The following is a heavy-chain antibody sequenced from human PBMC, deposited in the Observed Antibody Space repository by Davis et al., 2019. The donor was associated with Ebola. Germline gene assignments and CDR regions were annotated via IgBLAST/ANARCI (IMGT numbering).Heavy chain of an antibody. CDR3: ARGTRGYSYGRYWYFDL. J-gene: IGHJ2*01. CDR1: GGSISSYY. CDR2: INHSGST. D-gene: IGHD5-18*01. Sequence: MPSETLSLTCTVSGGSISSYYWNWIRQPPGKGLEWIGEINHSGSTNYNPSLKNRVTISVDTSKNQFSLKLSSVTAADTAVYYCARGTRGYSYGRYWYFDLWGRGTLVTVSS. V-gene: IGHV4-34*01.